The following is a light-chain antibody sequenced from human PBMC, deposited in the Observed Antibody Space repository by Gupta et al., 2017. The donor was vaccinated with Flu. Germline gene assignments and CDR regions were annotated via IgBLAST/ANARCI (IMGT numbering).Light chain of an antibody. CDR1: QSVTSN. J-gene: IGKJ1*01. V-gene: IGKV3-15*01. CDR2: GAS. CDR3: QQFNDWPLT. Sequence: GERATLSCRASQSVTSNLAWYQQKPGQAPRLLIYGASTTATGVSARFSGSGSGTEFTLTISGLQSEDFAVYFCQQFNDWPLTFGQGTKVEIK.